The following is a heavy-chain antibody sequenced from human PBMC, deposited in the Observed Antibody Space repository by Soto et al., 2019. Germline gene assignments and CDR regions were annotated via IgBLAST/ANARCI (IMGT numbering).Heavy chain of an antibody. D-gene: IGHD3-9*01. V-gene: IGHV1-18*01. CDR3: ARDDPYYDILTGYLAVAAVYYYYGMDV. J-gene: IGHJ6*02. CDR1: GYTFTSYG. Sequence: QVQLVQSGAEVKKPGASVTVSCKASGYTFTSYGISWVRQAPGQGLEWMGWLSAYNGNTNYAQKLQGRVTMTTDTATSIAYMELRSLRSDDTAVYYCARDDPYYDILTGYLAVAAVYYYYGMDVWGQGTTVTLS. CDR2: LSAYNGNT.